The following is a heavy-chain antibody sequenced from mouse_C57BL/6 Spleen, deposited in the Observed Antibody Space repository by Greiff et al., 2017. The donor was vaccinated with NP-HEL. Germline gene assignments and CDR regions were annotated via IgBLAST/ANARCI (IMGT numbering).Heavy chain of an antibody. V-gene: IGHV1-54*01. J-gene: IGHJ3*01. CDR2: INPGSGGT. CDR1: GYAFTNYL. D-gene: IGHD4-1*01. CDR3: GRSELTGTLAY. Sequence: VKLMESGAELVRPGTSVKVSCKASGYAFTNYLIEWVKQRPGQGLEWIGVINPGSGGTNYNEKFKGKATLTADKSSSTAYMQLSSLTSEDTAVYFCGRSELTGTLAYWGQGTLVTVS.